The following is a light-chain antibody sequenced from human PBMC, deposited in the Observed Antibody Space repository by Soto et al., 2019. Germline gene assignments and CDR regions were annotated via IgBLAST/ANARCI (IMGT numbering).Light chain of an antibody. V-gene: IGKV3D-15*01. CDR3: QQYNDWSLT. CDR2: GAA. CDR1: QSVRSD. Sequence: EIVMTQSPATLSVSPGERTTLSCRASQSVRSDLAWYQQKPGQAPRLLIYGAATRASGIPGRFSGSGSGTEFTLTISSLQSEDFAVYFCQQYNDWSLTFGGGTKVDIK. J-gene: IGKJ4*01.